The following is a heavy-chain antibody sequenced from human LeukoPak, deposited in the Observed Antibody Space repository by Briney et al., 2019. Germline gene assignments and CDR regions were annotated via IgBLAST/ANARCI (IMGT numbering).Heavy chain of an antibody. CDR3: VRDNGGEHL. V-gene: IGHV3-74*01. CDR2: INNDGSST. Sequence: GGSLRLSCAASGFTFNNYWMAWVRQAPGKGLVWVSRINNDGSSTIYADSVKGRFTVSRDNAKNTLYLQMNSLRDDDTAVYYCVRDNGGEHLWGQGTLVTVSS. J-gene: IGHJ4*02. D-gene: IGHD3-16*01. CDR1: GFTFNNYW.